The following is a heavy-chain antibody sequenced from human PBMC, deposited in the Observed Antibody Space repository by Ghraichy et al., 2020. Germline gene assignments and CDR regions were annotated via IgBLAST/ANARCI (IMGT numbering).Heavy chain of an antibody. CDR3: ARLRVFYGLDV. CDR1: GGSISSDGSY. Sequence: SQTLSLTCSVSGGSISSDGSYWSWIRQHPGKGLEWIGYIYYFGSAYQNPSLKSRITISVDTSKNQFSLKLSSVTAADTAVYYCARLRVFYGLDVWGQGTTVTVSS. J-gene: IGHJ6*02. CDR2: IYYFGSA. V-gene: IGHV4-31*03.